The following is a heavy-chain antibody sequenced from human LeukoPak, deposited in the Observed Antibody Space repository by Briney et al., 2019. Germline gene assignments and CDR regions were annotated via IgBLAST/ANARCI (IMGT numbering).Heavy chain of an antibody. D-gene: IGHD4-17*01. V-gene: IGHV1-8*01. J-gene: IGHJ5*02. CDR1: GYPFSNYD. Sequence: ASVKVSCKTSGYPFSNYDINWVRQATGQGLEWMGWINPHSGKTGYAQKFQGRVTMTTDTSASAAYMELSSLRSEDTAVYYCARLSSHYGDYKVDPWGQGTLVTVSS. CDR2: INPHSGKT. CDR3: ARLSSHYGDYKVDP.